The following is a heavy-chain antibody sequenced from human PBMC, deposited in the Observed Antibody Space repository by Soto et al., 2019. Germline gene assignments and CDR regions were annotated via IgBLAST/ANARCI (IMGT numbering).Heavy chain of an antibody. D-gene: IGHD2-15*01. Sequence: SETLSLSCAVYGGSFSGYYWSWIRQSPGKGLEWIGEINHSGSSISNPSLKSRVTISVDTSKNQFSLKLRSVTAADTAAYYCARGISLIVEVHRDAPDKYYFDSWSQGTLVTVS. CDR2: INHSGSS. CDR3: ARGISLIVEVHRDAPDKYYFDS. CDR1: GGSFSGYY. J-gene: IGHJ4*02. V-gene: IGHV4-34*01.